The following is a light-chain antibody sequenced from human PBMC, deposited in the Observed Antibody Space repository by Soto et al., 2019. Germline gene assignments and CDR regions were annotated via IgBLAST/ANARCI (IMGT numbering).Light chain of an antibody. CDR1: QSVRSK. Sequence: EIVMTQSPDTLSVSPGERATLSCRASQSVRSKLAWYQQKPGQAPRLLIYDASTRASGVPARFSGSGSGTEFTLTISSLQSEDFAVYYRQQYNDWYTFGQGTKLEVK. V-gene: IGKV3-15*01. J-gene: IGKJ2*01. CDR2: DAS. CDR3: QQYNDWYT.